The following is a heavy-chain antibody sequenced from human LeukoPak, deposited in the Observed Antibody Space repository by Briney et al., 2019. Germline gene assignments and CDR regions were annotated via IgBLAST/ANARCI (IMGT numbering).Heavy chain of an antibody. D-gene: IGHD3-3*01. Sequence: GSLRLSCAASGFTFSSYAMSWVRQAPGKGLEWIGEINHSGSTNYNPSLKSRVTISVDTSKNQFSLKLSSVTAADTAVYYCARGEWLSSVFDYWGQGTLVTVSS. J-gene: IGHJ4*02. CDR2: INHSGST. CDR1: GFTFSSYA. CDR3: ARGEWLSSVFDY. V-gene: IGHV4-34*01.